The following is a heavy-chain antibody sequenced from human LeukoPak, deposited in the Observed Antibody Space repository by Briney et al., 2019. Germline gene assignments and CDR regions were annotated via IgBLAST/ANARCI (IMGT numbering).Heavy chain of an antibody. V-gene: IGHV3-21*01. CDR1: GFTFSSYS. Sequence: NHGGSLRLSCAASGFTFSSYSMNWVRQAPGKGLEWVSSISSSSSYIYYADSVKGRFTISRDNAKNSLYLQMNSLRAEDTAVYYCAGAMDTAMVTDAFDIWGQGTMVTVSS. CDR2: ISSSSSYI. J-gene: IGHJ3*02. D-gene: IGHD5-18*01. CDR3: AGAMDTAMVTDAFDI.